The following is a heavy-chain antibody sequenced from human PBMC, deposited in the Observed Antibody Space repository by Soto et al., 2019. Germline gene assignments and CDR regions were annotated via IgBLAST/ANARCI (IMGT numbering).Heavy chain of an antibody. D-gene: IGHD3-3*01. Sequence: SETLSLTCAVSGDSITSVGYSWSWIRQPTGKALEWIGYIYHTGTTYYTAALKSRVTISLDRSKNRISLSLNSVTAADTAVYYCAATVFGEYSHYALDVWGQGTTVT. CDR2: IYHTGTT. CDR1: GDSITSVGYS. J-gene: IGHJ6*02. CDR3: AATVFGEYSHYALDV. V-gene: IGHV4-30-2*01.